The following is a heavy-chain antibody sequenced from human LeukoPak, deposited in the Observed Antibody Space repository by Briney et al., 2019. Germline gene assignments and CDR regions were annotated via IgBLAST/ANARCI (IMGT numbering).Heavy chain of an antibody. Sequence: GGSLRLSCAASGFTFSSYGIHWVRQAPGKGLEWVAVISYDGSNKYYADSVKGRFTISRDNSKNTLYLQMNSLRAEDTAVYYCARDQGVRNWNYYFDYWGQGTLVTVSS. V-gene: IGHV3-30*19. CDR1: GFTFSSYG. D-gene: IGHD1-7*01. CDR2: ISYDGSNK. CDR3: ARDQGVRNWNYYFDY. J-gene: IGHJ4*02.